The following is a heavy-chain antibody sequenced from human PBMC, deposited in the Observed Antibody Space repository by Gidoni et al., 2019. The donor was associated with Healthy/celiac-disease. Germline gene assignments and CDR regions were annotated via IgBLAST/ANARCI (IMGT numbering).Heavy chain of an antibody. Sequence: QVQLQESGPGLVKPSQTLSLTCPVSGGSISSGGYYWSWIRQHPGKGLEWIGYIYYSGSTYYNPSLKSRVTISVDTSKNQFSLKLSSVTAADTAVYYCARLNFYDILTGHFDYWGQGTLVTVSS. J-gene: IGHJ4*02. V-gene: IGHV4-31*03. CDR1: GGSISSGGYY. CDR3: ARLNFYDILTGHFDY. CDR2: IYYSGST. D-gene: IGHD3-9*01.